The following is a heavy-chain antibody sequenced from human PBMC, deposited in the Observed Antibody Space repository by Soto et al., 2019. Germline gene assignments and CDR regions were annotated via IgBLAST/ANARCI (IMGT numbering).Heavy chain of an antibody. Sequence: EVQLVESGGDLVQPGGSLRLSCAASGFTVSSNFMSWVRQAPGKGLEWVSVIYSGGTIYYADSVKGRFTISRHNSKNTLYLQMNSLRPEDTAVYYCARGAGYSSGWYDYWGQGTLVTVSS. D-gene: IGHD6-19*01. CDR1: GFTVSSNF. V-gene: IGHV3-53*04. CDR3: ARGAGYSSGWYDY. J-gene: IGHJ4*02. CDR2: IYSGGTI.